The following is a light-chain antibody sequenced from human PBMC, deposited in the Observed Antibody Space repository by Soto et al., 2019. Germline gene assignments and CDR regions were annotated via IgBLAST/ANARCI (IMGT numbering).Light chain of an antibody. CDR1: QSVSSN. CDR2: GAS. Sequence: IVMTQSPDTLSVSPGEIATFSCRARQSVSSNLAWYHQKPGQAPRLLIYGASTRATGIPARFSGSGSGTEFTLTISSLQSEDFAVYYCQQYNNWPLTFGGGTKVEIK. V-gene: IGKV3-15*01. CDR3: QQYNNWPLT. J-gene: IGKJ4*01.